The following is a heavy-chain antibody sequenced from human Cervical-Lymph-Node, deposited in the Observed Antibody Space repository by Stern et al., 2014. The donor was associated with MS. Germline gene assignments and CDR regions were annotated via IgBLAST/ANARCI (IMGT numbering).Heavy chain of an antibody. V-gene: IGHV1-8*01. CDR3: TKAWDS. CDR2: MNPDSGEP. CDR1: GYTFTSDD. Sequence: QVQLVQSGAEVRKPGASVKVSCKASGYTFTSDDINWVRQAPGQGLEWMGWMNPDSGEPGLAQKFQGRVTMTRDTSITTAFMELTNLRSDDTAVYYCTKAWDSWGPGTLIIVSS. J-gene: IGHJ5*01.